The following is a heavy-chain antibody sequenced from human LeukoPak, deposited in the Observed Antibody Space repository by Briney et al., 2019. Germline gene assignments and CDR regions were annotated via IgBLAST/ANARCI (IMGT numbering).Heavy chain of an antibody. CDR1: GFTFEDFA. V-gene: IGHV3-9*01. J-gene: IGHJ3*02. CDR3: AKTNDGRGFLNEAYDI. CDR2: ITWNSRRI. D-gene: IGHD3-22*01. Sequence: GGSLRLSCEGSGFTFEDFAMHWVRQTPGKGPEWVSGITWNSRRIDYADSVKGRFTISRDNAKKSVYLQMNSLRPGDTAFYYCAKTNDGRGFLNEAYDIWGQGTKVTVSS.